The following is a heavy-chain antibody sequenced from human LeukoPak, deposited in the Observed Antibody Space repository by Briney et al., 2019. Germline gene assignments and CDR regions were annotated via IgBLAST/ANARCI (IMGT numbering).Heavy chain of an antibody. CDR2: INPNSGGT. CDR1: GYTFTGYY. V-gene: IGHV1-2*02. J-gene: IGHJ3*02. D-gene: IGHD2-15*01. Sequence: ASVKVSCKASGYTFTGYYMHWVRQAPGQGLEWMGWINPNSGGTNYAQKFQGRVTMTRDTSISTAYMELSSLRSDDTAVYYCARDQGRDIPAAFDIWGQGTMVTVSS. CDR3: ARDQGRDIPAAFDI.